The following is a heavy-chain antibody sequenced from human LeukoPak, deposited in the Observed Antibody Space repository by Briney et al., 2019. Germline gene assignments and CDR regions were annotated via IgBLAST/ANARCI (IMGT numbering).Heavy chain of an antibody. CDR3: AREGRVRGVYEDPDY. CDR2: IYHSEST. V-gene: IGHV4-38-2*02. Sequence: PSETLSLTCTVSGYSISSGYYWGWIRQPPGKGPEWIGSIYHSESTYYNPSLKSRVTISVDTSNNQFSLKLSSVTAADTAVYYCAREGRVRGVYEDPDYWGQGTLVTV. CDR1: GYSISSGYY. D-gene: IGHD3-10*01. J-gene: IGHJ4*02.